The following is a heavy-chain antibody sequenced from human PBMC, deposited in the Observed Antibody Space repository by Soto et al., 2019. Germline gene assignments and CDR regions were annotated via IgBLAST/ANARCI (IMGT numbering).Heavy chain of an antibody. J-gene: IGHJ6*02. V-gene: IGHV4-4*07. Sequence: SETLSLTCTVSGGSITSYYWSWIRQPAGKGLEWIGRTYVTGDSNYSPSLKSRVTMSLDTSNNQFFLKLSSATAADTAVYYGARDMRGCGGMDVWGRGTTVTVSS. D-gene: IGHD2-21*01. CDR3: ARDMRGCGGMDV. CDR2: TYVTGDS. CDR1: GGSITSYY.